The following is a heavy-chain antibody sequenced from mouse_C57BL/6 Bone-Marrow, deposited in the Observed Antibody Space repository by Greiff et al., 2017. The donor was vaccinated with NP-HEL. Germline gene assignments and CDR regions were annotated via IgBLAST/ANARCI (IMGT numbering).Heavy chain of an antibody. CDR1: GFNIKDDY. V-gene: IGHV14-4*01. CDR2: IDPENGDT. Sequence: VQLQQSGAELVRPGASVKLSCTASGFNIKDDYMHWVKQRPEQGLEWIGWIDPENGDTEYASKFQGKATITADTSSNTAYLQLSSLTSEDTAVYYCTKGDYVLFDYWGKGTTLTVSS. CDR3: TKGDYVLFDY. D-gene: IGHD2-4*01. J-gene: IGHJ2*01.